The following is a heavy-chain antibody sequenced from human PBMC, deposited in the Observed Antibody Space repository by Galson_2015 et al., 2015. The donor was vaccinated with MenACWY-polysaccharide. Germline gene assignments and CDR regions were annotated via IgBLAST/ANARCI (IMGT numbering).Heavy chain of an antibody. CDR3: ARAKWLDR. Sequence: SLRLSCAASGFSFSTYWMHWVRHAPGKGLVWVSRINADGSAPDYADSVRGRFTISSANAKNTLYLEMNSLRAEDTAVYYCARAKWLDRWGQGTLVTVSS. CDR2: INADGSAP. D-gene: IGHD6-19*01. CDR1: GFSFSTYW. V-gene: IGHV3-74*01. J-gene: IGHJ5*02.